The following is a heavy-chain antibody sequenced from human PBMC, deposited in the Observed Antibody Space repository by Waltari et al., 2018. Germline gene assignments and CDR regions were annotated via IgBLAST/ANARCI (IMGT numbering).Heavy chain of an antibody. Sequence: QVQLVESGGGVVQPGGSLRLSCAASGFTFSSYGMHWVRQAPGKGRGWVEFIRMDGSKKYYADSVKGGLTISRDNSKNTLYLKMNSRRAEDTAGYYCAKSEAATPFDYWGQGTLVTVSS. D-gene: IGHD2-2*02. CDR2: IRMDGSKK. V-gene: IGHV3-30*02. CDR1: GFTFSSYG. CDR3: AKSEAATPFDY. J-gene: IGHJ4*02.